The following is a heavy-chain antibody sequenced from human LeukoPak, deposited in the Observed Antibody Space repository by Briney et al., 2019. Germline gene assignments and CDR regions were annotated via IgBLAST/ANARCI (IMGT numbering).Heavy chain of an antibody. D-gene: IGHD6-19*01. J-gene: IGHJ4*02. CDR1: GFTFSNHW. V-gene: IGHV3-74*01. CDR2: VNSDGRSV. Sequence: GGSLRLSCAASGFTFSNHWMHWVRQAPGKGLVWVSLVNSDGRSVNYADSVKGRFTISRDNAKNTLYLQMTSLRVEDTAVYYCVRGSVAAYTSLFDYWGQGTLVTVSS. CDR3: VRGSVAAYTSLFDY.